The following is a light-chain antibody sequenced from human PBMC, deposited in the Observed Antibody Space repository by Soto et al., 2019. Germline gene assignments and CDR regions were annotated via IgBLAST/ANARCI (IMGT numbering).Light chain of an antibody. V-gene: IGKV3-20*01. J-gene: IGKJ2*01. CDR1: QSVNSGY. Sequence: EIVLTQSPGTLSLSPGERATLSCRASQSVNSGYLAWYQQKPGQAPRLLLYAASNRTTGIPDRFSGSGSGTDFTLTISRMEPEDFAVYSCQQYGSSPYTFGQGTKLDI. CDR2: AAS. CDR3: QQYGSSPYT.